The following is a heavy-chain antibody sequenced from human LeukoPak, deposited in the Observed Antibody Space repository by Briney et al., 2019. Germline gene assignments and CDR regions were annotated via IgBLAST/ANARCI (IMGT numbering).Heavy chain of an antibody. CDR3: ARRGKAVAGGYYYYGMDV. CDR1: GYSFTSYW. V-gene: IGHV5-51*01. Sequence: RGESLKISCKGSGYSFTSYWIGWVRQMPGKGLEWMGIIYPGDSDTRYSPSFQGQVTISADKSISTAYLQWSSLKASDTAMYYCARRGKAVAGGYYYYGMDVWGQGTTVTVSS. CDR2: IYPGDSDT. D-gene: IGHD6-19*01. J-gene: IGHJ6*02.